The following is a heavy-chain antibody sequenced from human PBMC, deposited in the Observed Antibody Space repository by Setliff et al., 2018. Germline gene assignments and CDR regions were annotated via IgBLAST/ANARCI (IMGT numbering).Heavy chain of an antibody. CDR2: INHSGTT. D-gene: IGHD6-6*01. J-gene: IGHJ5*02. V-gene: IGHV4-34*01. CDR3: ARGRNVAARLLDT. CDR1: GGTFSDYY. Sequence: PSETLSLTCSAYGGTFSDYYWTWIRQPPGKGLEWIGEINHSGTTNYNPSLKSRVTISVDTSKNQFPLTMTSVTAADAAVYYCARGRNVAARLLDTWGQGSRVTVSS.